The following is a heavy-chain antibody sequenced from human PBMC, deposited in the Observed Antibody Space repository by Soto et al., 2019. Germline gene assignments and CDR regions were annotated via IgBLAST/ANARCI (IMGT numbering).Heavy chain of an antibody. CDR2: ISAYNANR. CDR1: GYAFTNYG. CDR3: AREGLLGY. Sequence: QVRLAQSGAEVKQPGASVKVSCKASGYAFTNYGFSWVRQAPGQGLEWMGWISAYNANRNYAQNLQGRVTMTTDTSTSTAYMELRNLRSDDTAVYYCAREGLLGYWGQGTLVTVSS. D-gene: IGHD2-15*01. J-gene: IGHJ4*02. V-gene: IGHV1-18*01.